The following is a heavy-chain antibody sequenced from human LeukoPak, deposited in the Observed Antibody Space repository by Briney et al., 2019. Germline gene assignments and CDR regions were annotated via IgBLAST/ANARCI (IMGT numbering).Heavy chain of an antibody. V-gene: IGHV1-69*06. CDR3: ARGTVAHADYYYMDV. CDR1: GGTFSSYA. J-gene: IGHJ6*03. D-gene: IGHD3/OR15-3a*01. CDR2: IIPIFGTA. Sequence: SVKVSCKASGGTFSSYAISWVRQAPGQGLEWMGGIIPIFGTANYAQKFQGRVTITADKSTSTAYMELSSLRSEDTAVYYCARGTVAHADYYYMDVWGKGTTVTVSS.